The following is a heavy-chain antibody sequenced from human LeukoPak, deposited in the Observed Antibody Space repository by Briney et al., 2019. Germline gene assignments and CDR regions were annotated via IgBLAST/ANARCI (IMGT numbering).Heavy chain of an antibody. J-gene: IGHJ4*02. D-gene: IGHD5-12*01. CDR3: AKEMSSRYSGYGPFDY. CDR1: GFTFDDYT. V-gene: IGHV3-43*01. CDR2: ISWVGGST. Sequence: GGSLRLSCAASGFTFDDYTMHWVGQAPGKGLEWVSRISWVGGSTYYADSVKGRFTISRDNSKHSLYLQMNSLRTEYTALYYCAKEMSSRYSGYGPFDYGGQGTLVTVSS.